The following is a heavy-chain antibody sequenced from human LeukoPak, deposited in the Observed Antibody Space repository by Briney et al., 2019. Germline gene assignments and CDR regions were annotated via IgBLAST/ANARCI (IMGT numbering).Heavy chain of an antibody. V-gene: IGHV4-30-2*01. Sequence: SQTLSLTCTVSGGSISSGGYYWSWIRQPPGKGLEWIGYIYHSGSTYYNPSLKSRVTISVDRSKNQFSLKLSSVTAADTAVYYCARAGSSSWSDAFDIWGQGTMVTVSS. CDR3: ARAGSSSWSDAFDI. CDR2: IYHSGST. D-gene: IGHD6-13*01. CDR1: GGSISSGGYY. J-gene: IGHJ3*02.